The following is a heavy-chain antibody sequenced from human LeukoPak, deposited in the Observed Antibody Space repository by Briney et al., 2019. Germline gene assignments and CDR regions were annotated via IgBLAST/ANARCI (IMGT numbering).Heavy chain of an antibody. CDR1: SFTVSSNY. CDR2: IYSGGTT. Sequence: GGSLRLSCPVSSFTVSSNYMNWVRQAPGKGLEWVSVIYSGGTTYYADSVKGRFTISRDNSKNTLYLQMNSLRAEDTAVYYCASQWELRYWGQGTLVTVSS. V-gene: IGHV3-53*01. D-gene: IGHD1-26*01. J-gene: IGHJ4*02. CDR3: ASQWELRY.